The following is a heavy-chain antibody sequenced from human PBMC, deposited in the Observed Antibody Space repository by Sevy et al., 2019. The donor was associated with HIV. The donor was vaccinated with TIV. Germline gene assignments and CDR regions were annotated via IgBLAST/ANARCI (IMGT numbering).Heavy chain of an antibody. CDR1: GFTFGDYA. J-gene: IGHJ4*02. CDR2: IRSKDYGGAT. CDR3: TRGYYYDSSGYPDY. V-gene: IGHV3-49*03. Sequence: GGSLRLSCTGSGFTFGDYAMSWLRQAPGMGLEWVGFIRSKDYGGATEYAASVKGRFTISRDDSKSIADLQMNSLKTEDTAVYYCTRGYYYDSSGYPDYWGQGTLVTVSS. D-gene: IGHD3-22*01.